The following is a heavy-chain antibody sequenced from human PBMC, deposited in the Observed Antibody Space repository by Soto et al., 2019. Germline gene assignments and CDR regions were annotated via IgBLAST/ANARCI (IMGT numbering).Heavy chain of an antibody. J-gene: IGHJ4*02. CDR2: IYYSGST. Sequence: SETLSLTCTVSGVSISSYYWIWIRQPPGKGLEWIGYIYYSGSTNYNPSLKSRVTISVDTSKNQFSLKLSSVTAADTAVYYCARVTTSALSFDYWGQGTLVTVS. D-gene: IGHD4-4*01. V-gene: IGHV4-59*01. CDR1: GVSISSYY. CDR3: ARVTTSALSFDY.